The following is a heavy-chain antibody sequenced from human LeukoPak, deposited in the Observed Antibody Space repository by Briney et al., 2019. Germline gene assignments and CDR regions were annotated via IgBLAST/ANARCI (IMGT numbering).Heavy chain of an antibody. J-gene: IGHJ2*01. CDR2: INHSGST. Sequence: SETLSLTCAVYGGSFSGYYWSWIRQPPGKGLGWIGEINHSGSTNYNPSLKSRVTISVDTSKNQFSLKLSSVTAADTAAYYCARGGSVAHWYFDLWGRGTLVTVSS. V-gene: IGHV4-34*01. D-gene: IGHD6-19*01. CDR1: GGSFSGYY. CDR3: ARGGSVAHWYFDL.